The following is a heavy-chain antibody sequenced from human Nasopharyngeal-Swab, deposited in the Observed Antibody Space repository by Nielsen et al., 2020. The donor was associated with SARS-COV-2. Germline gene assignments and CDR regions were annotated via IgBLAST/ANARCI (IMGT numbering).Heavy chain of an antibody. D-gene: IGHD2-15*01. J-gene: IGHJ6*02. CDR2: IKEDGSEK. CDR3: ARDTYCSGGSCYGYGMAV. V-gene: IGHV3-7*01. Sequence: WIRQPPGQGLEWVANIKEDGSEKNYVDSVKGRFTISRDNAKNSLYLQMNSLRADDTAAYYCARDTYCSGGSCYGYGMAVWGQGTTVTVSS.